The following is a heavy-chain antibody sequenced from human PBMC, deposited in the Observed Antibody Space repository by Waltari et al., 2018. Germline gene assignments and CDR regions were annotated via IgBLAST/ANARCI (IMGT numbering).Heavy chain of an antibody. J-gene: IGHJ6*01. CDR3: ARDRGSSGRIDV. CDR2: IYQSGRA. Sequence: QVVLEESGPGLVKPSGTLSLTCGVSGGSIASNDYLTWCRQPPGKGLEWIGEIYQSGRATYSPSLKSRVTISIDESNNQFYLTLTSVTAADTAVYYCARDRGSSGRIDVWGQGTTVIVSS. V-gene: IGHV4-4*02. D-gene: IGHD3-22*01. CDR1: GGSIASNDY.